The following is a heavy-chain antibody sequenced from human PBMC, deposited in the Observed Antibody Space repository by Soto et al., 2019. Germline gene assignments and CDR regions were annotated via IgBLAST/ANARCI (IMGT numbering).Heavy chain of an antibody. CDR2: LSVSGGNT. CDR3: AKDRYGQVADDVNY. J-gene: IGHJ4*02. CDR1: GFTFSDYA. V-gene: IGHV3-23*01. D-gene: IGHD6-19*01. Sequence: EVQLLESGGDLAQPGGSLRLSCADSGFTFSDYAMTWVRQAPGKGLEWVSALSVSGGNTYYADSEKSRFTISRDNYRNTLYLEMNSLRAEDTAVYYCAKDRYGQVADDVNYWGLGTLVTVSS.